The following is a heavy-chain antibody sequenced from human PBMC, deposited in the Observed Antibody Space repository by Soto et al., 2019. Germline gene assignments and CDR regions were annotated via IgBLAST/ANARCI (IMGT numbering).Heavy chain of an antibody. CDR3: ASSQKGYNWNYFDH. D-gene: IGHD1-20*01. CDR2: VFYTGFT. CDR1: GASISGSYYY. J-gene: IGHJ4*02. V-gene: IGHV4-39*01. Sequence: SSETLSLTCAVSGASISGSYYYWAWLRQSPGKGPEWIGSVFYTGFTSYNPSLESRVSVSVDTSKSQFSLKLSAVTAADTAVNYCASSQKGYNWNYFDHWGQGALVTVSS.